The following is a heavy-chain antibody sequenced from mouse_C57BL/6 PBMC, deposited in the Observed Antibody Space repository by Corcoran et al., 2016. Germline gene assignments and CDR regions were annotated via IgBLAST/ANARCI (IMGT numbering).Heavy chain of an antibody. V-gene: IGHV1-19*01. Sequence: EVQLQQSGPVLVKPGASVKMSCKASGYTFTDYYMNWVKQSHGKSLEWIGVINPYNGGTSYNQKFKGKATLTVDKSSSTAYMELNSLTSEDSAVYYWARRPIYDVWTWFAYWGQGTLVTVSA. D-gene: IGHD2-3*01. CDR1: GYTFTDYY. J-gene: IGHJ3*01. CDR3: ARRPIYDVWTWFAY. CDR2: INPYNGGT.